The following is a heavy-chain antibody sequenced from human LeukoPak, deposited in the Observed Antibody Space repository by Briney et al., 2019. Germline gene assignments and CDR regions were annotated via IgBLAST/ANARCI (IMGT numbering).Heavy chain of an antibody. CDR2: INPNSGGT. Sequence: ASVKVSCKASGYTFTAYYMHWVRQAPGQGLEWMGWINPNSGGTNYAQKFQGRVTLTRDTSISIAYMELGRLRSDDTAVYFCARGGTSVYYYDDGGFDYWGQGTLVTVSS. CDR3: ARGGTSVYYYDDGGFDY. J-gene: IGHJ4*02. D-gene: IGHD3-22*01. V-gene: IGHV1-2*02. CDR1: GYTFTAYY.